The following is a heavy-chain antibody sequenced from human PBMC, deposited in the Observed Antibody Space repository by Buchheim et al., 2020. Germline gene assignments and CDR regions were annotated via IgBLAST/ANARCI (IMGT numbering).Heavy chain of an antibody. D-gene: IGHD6-13*01. V-gene: IGHV4-59*01. J-gene: IGHJ6*02. Sequence: QVQLQESGPGLVKPSETLSLTCTVSGGSISSYYWSWIRQPPGKGLEWIGYIYYSGSTNYNPSLKSRVTISVDTSKNQFSLKLSSVTAADTAVYYCARINRKEGQQPTYYYYGMDVWGQGTT. CDR1: GGSISSYY. CDR2: IYYSGST. CDR3: ARINRKEGQQPTYYYYGMDV.